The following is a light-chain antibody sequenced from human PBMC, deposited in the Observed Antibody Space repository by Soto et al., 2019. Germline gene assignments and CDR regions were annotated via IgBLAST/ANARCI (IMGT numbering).Light chain of an antibody. Sequence: EIVLTQSPGTLSLSPGDRATLSCRASQSVSSSYLAWYQQKPGQAPRVLIFGASSRATGIPERFSGSGSGTDFTLTISRLEPEDFAVYYCLHYGSSPQTFGQGTKVEIE. CDR3: LHYGSSPQT. CDR1: QSVSSSY. J-gene: IGKJ1*01. V-gene: IGKV3-20*01. CDR2: GAS.